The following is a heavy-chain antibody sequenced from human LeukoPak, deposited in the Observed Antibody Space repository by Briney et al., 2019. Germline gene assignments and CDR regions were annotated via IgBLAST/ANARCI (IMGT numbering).Heavy chain of an antibody. CDR3: ARGDYYGSGSYPNWFDP. CDR1: GFTFSTYA. V-gene: IGHV3-30*04. Sequence: GGSLRLSCAASGFTFSTYAMHWVRQAPGKGLEWVAIISYDGSNKYYADSVKGRFTISRDNPKNTLYLQMNSLKTEDTAMYYCARGDYYGSGSYPNWFDPWGQGTLVTVSS. CDR2: ISYDGSNK. J-gene: IGHJ5*02. D-gene: IGHD3-10*01.